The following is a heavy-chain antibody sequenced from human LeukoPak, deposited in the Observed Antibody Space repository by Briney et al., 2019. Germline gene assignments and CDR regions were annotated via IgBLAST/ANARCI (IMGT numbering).Heavy chain of an antibody. D-gene: IGHD3-22*01. CDR2: ISSSSSTI. CDR1: GFTFSSYS. J-gene: IGHJ4*02. V-gene: IGHV3-48*01. CDR3: ARDGDYYDSSGYYYGGIDY. Sequence: PGRSLRLSCAASGFTFSSYSMNWVRQAPGKGLEWVSYISSSSSTIYYADSVKGRFTISRDNAKNSLYLQMNSLRAEDTAVYYCARDGDYYDSSGYYYGGIDYWGQGTLVTVSS.